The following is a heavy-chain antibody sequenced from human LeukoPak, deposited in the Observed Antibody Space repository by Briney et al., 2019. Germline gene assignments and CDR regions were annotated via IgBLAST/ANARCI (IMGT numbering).Heavy chain of an antibody. V-gene: IGHV4-59*01. J-gene: IGHJ4*02. Sequence: PSETLSLTCTVSGGSISSYYWSWIRQPPGKGLEWIGYIYYSGSTNYNPSLKSRVTISVDTSKNQFSLKLSSVTAADTAVYYCARDISGSYGEFDYWGQGTLVTVSS. D-gene: IGHD1-26*01. CDR2: IYYSGST. CDR1: GGSISSYY. CDR3: ARDISGSYGEFDY.